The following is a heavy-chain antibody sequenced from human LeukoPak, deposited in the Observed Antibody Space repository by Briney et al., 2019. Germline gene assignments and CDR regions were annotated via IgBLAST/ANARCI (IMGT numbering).Heavy chain of an antibody. Sequence: SETLSLTCTVSGGSISSYYWSWVRQPPGKGLEWIGYIYYSGSTNYNPSLKSRVTISVDTSKNQFSLKLSSVTAADTAVYYCARVLYYDSSGYYGYYFDYWGQGTLVTVSS. J-gene: IGHJ4*02. D-gene: IGHD3-22*01. CDR3: ARVLYYDSSGYYGYYFDY. CDR2: IYYSGST. CDR1: GGSISSYY. V-gene: IGHV4-59*12.